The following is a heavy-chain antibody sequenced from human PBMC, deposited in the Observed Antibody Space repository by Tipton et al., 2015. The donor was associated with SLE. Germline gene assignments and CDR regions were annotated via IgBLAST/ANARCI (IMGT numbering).Heavy chain of an antibody. CDR2: IIYSGGGT. Sequence: SLRLSCVASGSSFNSYAMSWVRQAPGKGLEWVSIIYSGGGTYYTDSVKGRFTVARDNYKNTLNLQMNSVRVEDTAGYHCAKDGGGTEYYGTDDWGQGTTATVSS. J-gene: IGHJ6*01. D-gene: IGHD1/OR15-1a*01. CDR1: GSSFNSYA. CDR3: AKDGGGTEYYGTDD. V-gene: IGHV3-23*03.